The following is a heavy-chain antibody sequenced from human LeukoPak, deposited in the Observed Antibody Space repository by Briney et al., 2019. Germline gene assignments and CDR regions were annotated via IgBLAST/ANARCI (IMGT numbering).Heavy chain of an antibody. CDR1: GYTFTSYG. D-gene: IGHD3-3*02. CDR3: ARVLPLEGPYYFDY. V-gene: IGHV1-18*01. CDR2: INAYNGNT. J-gene: IGHJ4*02. Sequence: ASVKVSCEASGYTFTSYGISWVRQAPGQGLDWMGWINAYNGNTNYAQKLQGRVTMTTDTSTSTAYMELRSLRSDDTAVYYCARVLPLEGPYYFDYWGQGTLVTVSS.